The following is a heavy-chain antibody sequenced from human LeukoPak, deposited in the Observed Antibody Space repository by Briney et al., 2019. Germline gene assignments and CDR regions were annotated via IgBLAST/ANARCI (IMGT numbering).Heavy chain of an antibody. J-gene: IGHJ5*02. V-gene: IGHV3-23*01. Sequence: GGSLRLSCAASGFTFSGYGMSWVRQAPGKGLEWVSAISGSGGSTYYADSVKGRFTISRDNSENTVYLQMNSLRAEDTAVYYCATFSYAGNAGGSVGPWGQGTLVTVSS. CDR1: GFTFSGYG. D-gene: IGHD4-23*01. CDR2: ISGSGGST. CDR3: ATFSYAGNAGGSVGP.